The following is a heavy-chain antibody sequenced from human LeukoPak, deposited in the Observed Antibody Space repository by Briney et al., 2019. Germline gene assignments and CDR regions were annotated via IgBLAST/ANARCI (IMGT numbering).Heavy chain of an antibody. Sequence: SETLSLTCSVSGGSMNDYYCSWIRQPPGKGLEWIGYIYYSGSTNYNPSLKSRVTISVDTSKNQFSLKLSSVTAADTAVYYCARARYYYDSSGYYYPHYFDYWGQGTLVTVSS. D-gene: IGHD3-22*01. V-gene: IGHV4-59*01. CDR3: ARARYYYDSSGYYYPHYFDY. J-gene: IGHJ4*02. CDR2: IYYSGST. CDR1: GGSMNDYY.